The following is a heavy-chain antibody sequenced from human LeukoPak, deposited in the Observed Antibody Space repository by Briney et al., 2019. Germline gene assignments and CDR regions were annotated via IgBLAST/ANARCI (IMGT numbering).Heavy chain of an antibody. V-gene: IGHV5-51*01. CDR2: IYPGDSDT. Sequence: GESLKISCKGSGYSFTSYWIGWVRQMPGKGLEWMGIIYPGDSDTRYSPSFQGQVTISADKSISTAYLQWSSLKASDTAMYCARRGFGVSRVRDGYYYYMDVWGKGTTVTVSS. CDR1: GYSFTSYW. J-gene: IGHJ6*03. CDR3: ARRGFGVSRVRDGYYYYMDV. D-gene: IGHD3-16*01.